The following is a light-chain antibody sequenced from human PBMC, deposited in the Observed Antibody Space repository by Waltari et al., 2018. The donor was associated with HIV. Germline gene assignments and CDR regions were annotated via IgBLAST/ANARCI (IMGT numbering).Light chain of an antibody. CDR1: TGAVTSGHH. CDR2: DTN. Sequence: QAVVTQEPSLTVSPGGTVTLTCGSSTGAVTSGHHPYWFQQKSGQAPRTLIYDTNNKPPSTPARFSGSLLGGKAALTLSGAQPEDEADYFCLLSYAGARPVVFGGGTKLTVL. J-gene: IGLJ2*01. CDR3: LLSYAGARPVV. V-gene: IGLV7-46*01.